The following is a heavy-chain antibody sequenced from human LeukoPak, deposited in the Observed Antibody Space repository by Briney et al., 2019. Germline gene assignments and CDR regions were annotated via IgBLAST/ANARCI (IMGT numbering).Heavy chain of an antibody. Sequence: SETLSLTCTVSGGSISSGGYSWNWIRQPPGQGLEWIGCVFYSGTTYYNPSLKSRVSISVDTTKNQFSLKLSSVTAADTAVYFCARAPHFFDTSGSRYYFDYWGQGALVTVSS. CDR2: VFYSGTT. CDR1: GGSISSGGYS. CDR3: ARAPHFFDTSGSRYYFDY. D-gene: IGHD3-22*01. J-gene: IGHJ4*02. V-gene: IGHV4-30-4*07.